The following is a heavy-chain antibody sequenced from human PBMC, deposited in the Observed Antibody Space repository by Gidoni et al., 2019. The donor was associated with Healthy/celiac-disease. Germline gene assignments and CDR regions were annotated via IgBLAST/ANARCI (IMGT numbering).Heavy chain of an antibody. CDR2: IYYSGST. CDR1: GVPISSYY. Sequence: QVQLQESGPGLVKPSETLSLTCTVSGVPISSYYWSWIRQPPGKGLEWIGYIYYSGSTNYNPSLKSRVTISVDTSKNQFSLKLSSVTAADTAVYYCATTYESYYYYGMDVWGQGTTVTVSS. V-gene: IGHV4-59*08. CDR3: ATTYESYYYYGMDV. J-gene: IGHJ6*02. D-gene: IGHD3-3*01.